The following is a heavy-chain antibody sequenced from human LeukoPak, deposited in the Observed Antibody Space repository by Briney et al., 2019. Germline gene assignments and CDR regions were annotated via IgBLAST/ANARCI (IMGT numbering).Heavy chain of an antibody. CDR2: IRYDRSNK. Sequence: GGSLRLSCAASGFTFSGYGMHWGRQAPGKGLEWVAFIRYDRSNKYYADSVKGRFTISRDNSKNTLYLQMNSLRAEDTAVYYCAKDEGYYYGSGSAEHYFDYWGQGTLVTVSS. J-gene: IGHJ4*02. CDR3: AKDEGYYYGSGSAEHYFDY. D-gene: IGHD3-10*01. V-gene: IGHV3-30*02. CDR1: GFTFSGYG.